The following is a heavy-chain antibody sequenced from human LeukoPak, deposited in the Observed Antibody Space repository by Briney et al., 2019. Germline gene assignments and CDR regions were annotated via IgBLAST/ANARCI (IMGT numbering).Heavy chain of an antibody. V-gene: IGHV3-21*01. CDR1: GFTFSSYS. CDR2: ISSSSSYI. Sequence: GGSLRLSCAASGFTFSSYSMNWVRQAPGKGLEWVSSISSSSSYIYYADSVKGRFTISRDNAKNSLYLQMNSLRAEDTAVYYCARDQGAGGAFDIWGQGTMVTVSS. D-gene: IGHD3-10*01. J-gene: IGHJ3*02. CDR3: ARDQGAGGAFDI.